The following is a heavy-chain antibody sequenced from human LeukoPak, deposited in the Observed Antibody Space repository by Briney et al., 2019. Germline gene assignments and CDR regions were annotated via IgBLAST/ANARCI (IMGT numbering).Heavy chain of an antibody. CDR1: GGSISSGSYY. D-gene: IGHD3-10*01. V-gene: IGHV4-39*07. J-gene: IGHJ4*02. CDR2: IYYSGST. CDR3: ARSVGSGSYPFDY. Sequence: SETLSLTCTVSGGSISSGSYYWSWIRQPAGKGLEWIGSIYYSGSTYYNPSLKSRVTISVDTSKNQFSLKLSSVTAADTAVYYCARSVGSGSYPFDYWGQGTLVTVSS.